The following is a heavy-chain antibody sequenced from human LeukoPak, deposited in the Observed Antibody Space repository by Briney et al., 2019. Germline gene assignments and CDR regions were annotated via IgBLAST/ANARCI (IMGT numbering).Heavy chain of an antibody. CDR1: GYTFTGYY. D-gene: IGHD3-10*01. CDR2: INPNSGGT. Sequence: ASVKVSCKASGYTFTGYYMHWVRQAPGQGLEWMGWINPNSGGTNYAQKFQGRVSMTRDTSISTAYMEMSRLRFDDTAVYYCARGYGSGSYSLYYYYYMDVWGRGTTVTISS. CDR3: ARGYGSGSYSLYYYYYMDV. V-gene: IGHV1-2*02. J-gene: IGHJ6*03.